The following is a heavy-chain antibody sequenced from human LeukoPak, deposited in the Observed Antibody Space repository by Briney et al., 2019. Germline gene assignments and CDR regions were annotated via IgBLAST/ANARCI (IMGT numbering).Heavy chain of an antibody. J-gene: IGHJ4*02. CDR1: GVTFSSYW. Sequence: GGSLRLSCAASGVTFSSYWMGWVRQAPGKGLEWVANIKQDGSENYYVDSVKRRFTASRDTAKNSLYLQMNSLRAEDTAVYYCARSGGWAGNKDYWGQGNLVTVSS. D-gene: IGHD2-15*01. CDR3: ARSGGWAGNKDY. V-gene: IGHV3-7*01. CDR2: IKQDGSEN.